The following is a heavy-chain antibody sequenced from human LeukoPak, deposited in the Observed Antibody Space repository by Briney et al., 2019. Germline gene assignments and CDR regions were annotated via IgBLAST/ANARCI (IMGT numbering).Heavy chain of an antibody. CDR2: ITGSGGTI. CDR1: GGSFSSYY. D-gene: IGHD4-17*01. V-gene: IGHV3-23*01. Sequence: ETLSLTCAVYGGSFSSYYWSWIRRAPGKGLEWVSTITGSGGTIYYADSVKGRFTISRDNSKNTLYLQMNSLRAEDTAIYYCAKESTVTPGNVNWFDTWGQGTLVTVSS. CDR3: AKESTVTPGNVNWFDT. J-gene: IGHJ5*02.